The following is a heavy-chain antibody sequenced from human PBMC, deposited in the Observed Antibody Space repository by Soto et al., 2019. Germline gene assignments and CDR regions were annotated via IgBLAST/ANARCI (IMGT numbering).Heavy chain of an antibody. V-gene: IGHV3-53*01. D-gene: IGHD7-27*01. CDR3: VSRIPAWVFDY. CDR2: MYPGGDI. Sequence: EVRLVESGGGLTQPGGSLRLSCLVSGFTVTTNYMGLVRQAPGRGLEWVSVMYPGGDIHYADSVKGRFTISRDTSENTLSLQIYSLTAEDTAVYFCVSRIPAWVFDYWGQGTLVTVSS. CDR1: GFTVTTNY. J-gene: IGHJ4*01.